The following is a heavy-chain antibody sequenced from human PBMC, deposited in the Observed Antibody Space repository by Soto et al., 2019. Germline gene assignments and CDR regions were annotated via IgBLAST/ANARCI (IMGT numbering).Heavy chain of an antibody. CDR3: AHSPWGAAPDY. J-gene: IGHJ4*02. CDR2: IYWNDDK. V-gene: IGHV2-5*01. CDR1: GFSVSARGVG. Sequence: GPTLVNPTQTLTLTCALSGFSVSARGVGVGWIRQPPGKALEWLAIIYWNDDKLYRPSLQSRLTITKDTSKNQVVLTMTNMDPVDTATYYCAHSPWGAAPDYWGQGTPVTVSS. D-gene: IGHD3-16*01.